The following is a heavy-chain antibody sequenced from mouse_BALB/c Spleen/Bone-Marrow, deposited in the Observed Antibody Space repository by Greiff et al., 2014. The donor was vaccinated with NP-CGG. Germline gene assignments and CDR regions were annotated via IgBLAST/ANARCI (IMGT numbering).Heavy chain of an antibody. CDR3: ARHAYYDQTEVSFVY. Sequence: EVQLVESGGGLVKSGGSLKLSCAASGFTFNNYGMSWVRQTPEKRLEWVATISGGGSYTFYPDSVKGRFTISRDNAKNDLYLQLSRLRSEDTALYYCARHAYYDQTEVSFVYWGQGTLVTVSA. CDR1: GFTFNNYG. V-gene: IGHV5-9-2*01. CDR2: ISGGGSYT. J-gene: IGHJ3*01. D-gene: IGHD2-4*01.